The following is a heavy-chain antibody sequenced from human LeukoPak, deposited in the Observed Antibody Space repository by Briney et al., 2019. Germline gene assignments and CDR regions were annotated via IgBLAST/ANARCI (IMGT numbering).Heavy chain of an antibody. V-gene: IGHV5-51*01. CDR3: AVRMAYDSIGDVNW. CDR2: IYPGDSNT. D-gene: IGHD3-22*01. CDR1: GYSFVNYW. J-gene: IGHJ1*01. Sequence: GESLKISCKGSGYSFVNYWIGWVRQMPGKGLQWMGLIYPGDSNTVYRPSFQGQVTMSVGKSISTAYLQWSSLKASDTAMYYCAVRMAYDSIGDVNWWGQGTQVTVSS.